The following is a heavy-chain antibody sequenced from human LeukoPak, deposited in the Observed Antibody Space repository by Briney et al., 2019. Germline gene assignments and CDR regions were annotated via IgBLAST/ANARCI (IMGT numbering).Heavy chain of an antibody. CDR1: GYTFSSYG. Sequence: ASVKVSCKASGYTFSSYGISWVRQAPGQGLEWMGWISTYNGNTKYAQNLQDRVTMTTDTSTSTAYMELRSLRSDDTAVYYCARDRPFDYWGQGTLVTVSS. V-gene: IGHV1-18*01. J-gene: IGHJ4*02. CDR3: ARDRPFDY. CDR2: ISTYNGNT.